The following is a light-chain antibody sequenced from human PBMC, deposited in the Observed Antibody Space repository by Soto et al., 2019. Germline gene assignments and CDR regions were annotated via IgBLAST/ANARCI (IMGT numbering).Light chain of an antibody. Sequence: VIWMTQSPSLLSASTGDRVTISCRVSQGISSYLAWYQQEPGKAPELLIYAASTLQSGVPSRFSGSGSGTDFTLTISCLQSEDFATYYCQQYYSFPRTFGQGTKVDI. V-gene: IGKV1D-8*01. CDR1: QGISSY. CDR2: AAS. CDR3: QQYYSFPRT. J-gene: IGKJ1*01.